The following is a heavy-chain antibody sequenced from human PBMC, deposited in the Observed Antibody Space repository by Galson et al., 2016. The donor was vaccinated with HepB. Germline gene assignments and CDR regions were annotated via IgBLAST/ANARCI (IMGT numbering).Heavy chain of an antibody. CDR3: ARLSLVVGGTIDY. Sequence: SLRLSCAASGLTFSSYWMHWVRQAPGKGLEWISHIKSDGRSTNYADPVKGRFIISRDNAKNTLYLQMNSPRAEDTAVYYCARLSLVVGGTIDYWGQGTLVTVSS. V-gene: IGHV3-74*01. CDR2: IKSDGRST. CDR1: GLTFSSYW. D-gene: IGHD6-19*01. J-gene: IGHJ4*02.